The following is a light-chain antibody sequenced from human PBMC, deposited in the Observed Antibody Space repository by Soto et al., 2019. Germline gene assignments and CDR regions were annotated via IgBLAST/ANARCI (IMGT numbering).Light chain of an antibody. CDR1: QGTSNS. V-gene: IGKV1-17*03. CDR2: GAS. Sequence: DIQMTQSPSAMSASLGDRVTITCRASQGTSNSLAWFQQKPGKVPKRLIYGASTLQSGAPSRFSGSASGAAFTLTISSLQPEDFATYYCQQYISHFWTFGQGTKVDIK. J-gene: IGKJ1*01. CDR3: QQYISHFWT.